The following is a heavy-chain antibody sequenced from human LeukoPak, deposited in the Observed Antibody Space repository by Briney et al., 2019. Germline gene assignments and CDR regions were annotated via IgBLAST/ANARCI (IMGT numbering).Heavy chain of an antibody. D-gene: IGHD3-16*02. V-gene: IGHV3-23*01. J-gene: IGHJ4*02. CDR1: GFTFSSYA. CDR2: ISGSGGST. CDR3: PKDAPLYDYVWGSYRSLTSYFDY. Sequence: GGALRLSWAASGFTFSSYAMSWVRQAPGKRLEWVSAISGSGGSTNSADSVKGRFTISRDNSKNTLYLQMHSLRAEDTAVYYCPKDAPLYDYVWGSYRSLTSYFDYWGQGTLVTVSS.